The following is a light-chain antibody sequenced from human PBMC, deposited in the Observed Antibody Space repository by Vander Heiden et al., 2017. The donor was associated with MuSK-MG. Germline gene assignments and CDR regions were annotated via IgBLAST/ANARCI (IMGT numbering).Light chain of an antibody. CDR2: AAC. CDR1: QSISSY. Sequence: DIQMTQSPSSLSASVGDRVTITCRASQSISSYLNWYQQKRGKAPKLLICAACRLHSGVPSRISGSGSGADFTLTISMLQPEDFATYCCQQGDSTPKTFGQGTKVEIK. V-gene: IGKV1-39*01. CDR3: QQGDSTPKT. J-gene: IGKJ1*01.